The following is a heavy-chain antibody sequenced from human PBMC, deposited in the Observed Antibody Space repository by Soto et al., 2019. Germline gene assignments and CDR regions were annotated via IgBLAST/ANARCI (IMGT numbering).Heavy chain of an antibody. D-gene: IGHD3-22*01. CDR2: ISSSSGTM. CDR3: ARGRGHYDGSGFYLLHYFDY. V-gene: IGHV3-48*02. CDR1: GFTFSSYS. Sequence: EVQLVESGGGLVQPGGSLRLSCAASGFTFSSYSMNWVRQAPGKGLEWVSYISSSSGTMYYADSVQGRFTISRDNAKNSLYLQMNSLRDEDTAVYYCARGRGHYDGSGFYLLHYFDYWGQGSLVTVSS. J-gene: IGHJ4*02.